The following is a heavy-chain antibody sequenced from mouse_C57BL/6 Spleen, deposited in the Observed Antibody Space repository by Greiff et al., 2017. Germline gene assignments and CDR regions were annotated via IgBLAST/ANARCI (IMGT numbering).Heavy chain of an antibody. J-gene: IGHJ2*01. CDR1: GFTFSSYA. Sequence: EVMLVESGGGLVKPGGSLKLSCAASGFTFSSYAMSWVRQTPEKRLEWVATISDGGSYTYYPDSVKGRFTISRANAKNTLYLQMSSLKSEDTSMYYCARLYYGSSPCLDYWGQGTTLTVSS. D-gene: IGHD1-1*01. CDR3: ARLYYGSSPCLDY. V-gene: IGHV5-9-1*01. CDR2: ISDGGSYT.